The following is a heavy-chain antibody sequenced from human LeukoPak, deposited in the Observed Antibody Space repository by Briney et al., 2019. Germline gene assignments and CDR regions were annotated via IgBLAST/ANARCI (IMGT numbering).Heavy chain of an antibody. V-gene: IGHV3-53*01. J-gene: IGHJ4*02. CDR1: GFTVSSNY. CDR3: ASSKPDYGGYSGHFDY. Sequence: GGPLRLSCAASGFTVSSNYMSWVRQAPGKGLEWVSVIYSSGSTYYADSVKGRFTISRDNSKNTLHLQMNTLRAEDTAVYYCASSKPDYGGYSGHFDYWGQGTLVTVSS. CDR2: IYSSGST. D-gene: IGHD4-23*01.